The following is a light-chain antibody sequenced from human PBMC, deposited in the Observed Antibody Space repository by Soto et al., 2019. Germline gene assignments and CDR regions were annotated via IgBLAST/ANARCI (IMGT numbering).Light chain of an antibody. Sequence: QSVLTQPASVSGSPGQSITISCTGTSSDVGSSNLVSWYQQHPGKAPKVMIYEGTQRPSGVANRFSGYKSGNTASLTISGLQAEDEADYYCCSFAGSSTYVFGTGTKLTVL. CDR2: EGT. CDR3: CSFAGSSTYV. V-gene: IGLV2-23*01. J-gene: IGLJ1*01. CDR1: SSDVGSSNL.